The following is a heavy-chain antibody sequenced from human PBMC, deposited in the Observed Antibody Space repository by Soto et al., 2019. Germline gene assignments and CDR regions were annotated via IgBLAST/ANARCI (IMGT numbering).Heavy chain of an antibody. J-gene: IGHJ6*02. CDR1: GYTFTSYG. D-gene: IGHD2-8*01. CDR3: NRDDTSGTNGVCWGEYDYYGMEV. Sequence: QVQLVQSGAEVKKPGASVKVSCKASGYTFTSYGISWVRQAPGQGLEWMGWISAYNGNTNYAQKLQGRVTMTTDTSTYAXXMXLXXVRADDTAAKYCNRDDTSGTNGVCWGEYDYYGMEVGGHGTPDAVSS. V-gene: IGHV1-18*01. CDR2: ISAYNGNT.